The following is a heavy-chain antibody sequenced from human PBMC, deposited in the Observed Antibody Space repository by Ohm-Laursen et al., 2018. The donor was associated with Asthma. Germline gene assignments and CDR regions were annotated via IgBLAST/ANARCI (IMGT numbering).Heavy chain of an antibody. CDR1: GGTFSSYA. CDR3: ARDATYYYDSSGGYRFDY. D-gene: IGHD3-22*01. V-gene: IGHV1-69*01. CDR2: IIPIFGTA. J-gene: IGHJ4*02. Sequence: SSVKVSCKASGGTFSSYAISWVRQAPGQGLEWMGGIIPIFGTANYAQKFQGRVTITADESTSTAYMELSSLRSEDTAVYYCARDATYYYDSSGGYRFDYWGQGTLVTVSS.